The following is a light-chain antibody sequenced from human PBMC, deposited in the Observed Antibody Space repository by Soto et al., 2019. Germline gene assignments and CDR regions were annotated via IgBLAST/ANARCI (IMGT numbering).Light chain of an antibody. CDR1: QSVSSN. Sequence: EIVMTQSPATLSVSPGERATLSCRASQSVSSNLAWYQQKPGQAPRLLIYGASTRATGIPARFSGSGSGTEFARTISILQPEDFSVYYCQQYNNWPPWTFGQGTKVEIK. J-gene: IGKJ1*01. V-gene: IGKV3-15*01. CDR3: QQYNNWPPWT. CDR2: GAS.